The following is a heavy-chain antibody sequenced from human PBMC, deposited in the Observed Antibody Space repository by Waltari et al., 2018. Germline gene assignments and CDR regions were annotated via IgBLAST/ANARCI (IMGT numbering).Heavy chain of an antibody. Sequence: EVQIVESGGGLVQPGGSLRLSCEVTGFTFSRFAMHWVRQAPGKGLGWLSSVAESGDYMYYADSVKGRFTISRDNAKSSLSLHMNSLRDEDTAVYYCARGRSIFGVPVEASYLDYWGQGSLVTVSP. J-gene: IGHJ4*02. CDR2: VAESGDYM. D-gene: IGHD3-3*01. CDR3: ARGRSIFGVPVEASYLDY. CDR1: GFTFSRFA. V-gene: IGHV3-48*03.